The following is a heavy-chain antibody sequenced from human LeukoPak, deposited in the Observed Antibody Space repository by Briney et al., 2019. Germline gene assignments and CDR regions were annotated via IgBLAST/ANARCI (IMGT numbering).Heavy chain of an antibody. J-gene: IGHJ4*02. CDR3: TTDLGTYYHGSQRLIPIDY. CDR2: IKSKTDGETT. V-gene: IGHV3-15*01. Sequence: PGGSLRLSCVDSGFTFTNAWMSWVRQAPGKGLEWIGRIKSKTDGETTNYAEPVRGRFTISRDDSKSAVYLQMNSLKFEDTAVYYCTTDLGTYYHGSQRLIPIDYWGQGTLVTVSS. D-gene: IGHD3-10*01. CDR1: GFTFTNAW.